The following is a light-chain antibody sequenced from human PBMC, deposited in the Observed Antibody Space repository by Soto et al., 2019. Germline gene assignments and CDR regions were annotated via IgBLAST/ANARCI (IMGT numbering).Light chain of an antibody. CDR2: AAS. CDR3: QQSYSTPPT. J-gene: IGKJ2*01. V-gene: IGKV1-39*01. Sequence: DIQMTQSPSSLSASVGDRVTITCRASQSISSYLNWYQHKPGKAPKLLIYAASSLQSGVPSRFSGSGSGTDFTLTITSLQPADFATYYCQQSYSTPPTFGQGTKLEIK. CDR1: QSISSY.